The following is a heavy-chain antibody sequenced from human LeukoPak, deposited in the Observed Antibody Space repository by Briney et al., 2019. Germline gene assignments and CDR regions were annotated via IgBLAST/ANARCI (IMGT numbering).Heavy chain of an antibody. D-gene: IGHD1-20*01. J-gene: IGHJ3*02. CDR2: IYYSGST. CDR1: GGSISSGGSY. CDR3: AQAPNWNGGAFDI. V-gene: IGHV4-31*03. Sequence: SQTLSLTCTVSGGSISSGGSYWAGFPKPPGKGLEWIGYIYYSGSTYYNPSLKSRVTISVDTSKNQFSLKLSSVTAADTAVYYCAQAPNWNGGAFDIWGQGTMVTVSS.